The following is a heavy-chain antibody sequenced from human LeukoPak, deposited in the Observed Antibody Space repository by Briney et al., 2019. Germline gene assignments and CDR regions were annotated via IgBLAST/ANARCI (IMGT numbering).Heavy chain of an antibody. CDR1: GGSISSYY. CDR2: IYYSGST. Sequence: SETLSLTCTVSGGSISSYYWSWIRQPPGKGLEWIGYIYYSGSTNYNPSLKSRVTISVDTSKNQFSLKLNSVTAADTAVYYCARGDSLNYDFWSGPNWFDPWGRGTLVTVSS. D-gene: IGHD3-3*01. J-gene: IGHJ5*02. V-gene: IGHV4-59*01. CDR3: ARGDSLNYDFWSGPNWFDP.